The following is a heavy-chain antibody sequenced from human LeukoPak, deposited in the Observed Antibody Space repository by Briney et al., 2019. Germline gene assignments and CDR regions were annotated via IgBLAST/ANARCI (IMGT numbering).Heavy chain of an antibody. CDR2: IETVDSHT. V-gene: IGHV5-51*01. J-gene: IGHJ4*02. CDR3: ARGSSTWYFDY. D-gene: IGHD6-13*01. CDR1: GYSFTNYW. Sequence: GESLKISCQASGYSFTNYWIAWVRHMPGKGLEWMGTIETVDSHTTYSPSFQGQVTISVDRSIRTAYLQWSSLKASDTAMYYCARGSSTWYFDYWGQGTLVTVSS.